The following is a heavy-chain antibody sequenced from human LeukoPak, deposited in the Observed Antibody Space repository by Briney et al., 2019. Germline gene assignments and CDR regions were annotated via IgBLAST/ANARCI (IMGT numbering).Heavy chain of an antibody. CDR3: ARDNSAAGALIDY. D-gene: IGHD6-13*01. V-gene: IGHV3-30*04. CDR2: ISYDGSNK. Sequence: GALKLSCAASGFTFSSYAMHWVRPAPGKGLEWVAVISYDGSNKYYADSVKGRFTISRDNSKNTLYLQMNSLRAEDTAVYYCARDNSAAGALIDYWGQGTLVTVSS. J-gene: IGHJ4*02. CDR1: GFTFSSYA.